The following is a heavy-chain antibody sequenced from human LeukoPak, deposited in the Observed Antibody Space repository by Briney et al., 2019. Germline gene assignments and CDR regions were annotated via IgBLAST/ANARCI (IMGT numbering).Heavy chain of an antibody. Sequence: SETLSLTCTVSGGSISSYYWSWIRQPPGKGLEWIGYIYYSGSTNYNPSLKSRVTISVDTSKNQFSLKLSSVTAADTAVYYCARWGRWLQEAPDYWGQGTLATVSS. CDR1: GGSISSYY. CDR3: ARWGRWLQEAPDY. J-gene: IGHJ4*02. D-gene: IGHD5-24*01. V-gene: IGHV4-59*01. CDR2: IYYSGST.